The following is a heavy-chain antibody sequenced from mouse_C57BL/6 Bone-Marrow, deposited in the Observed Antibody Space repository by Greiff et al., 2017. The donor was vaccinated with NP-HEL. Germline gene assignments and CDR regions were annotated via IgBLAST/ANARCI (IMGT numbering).Heavy chain of an antibody. CDR1: GYTFTDYY. CDR3: ARAMAYYSNYRFAY. J-gene: IGHJ3*01. Sequence: VQLKQSGPVLVKPGASVKMSCKASGYTFTDYYMNWVKQSHGKSLEWIGVINPYNGGTSYNQKFKGKATLTVDKSSSTAYMELNSLTSEDSAVYYCARAMAYYSNYRFAYWGQGTLVTVSA. D-gene: IGHD2-5*01. V-gene: IGHV1-19*01. CDR2: INPYNGGT.